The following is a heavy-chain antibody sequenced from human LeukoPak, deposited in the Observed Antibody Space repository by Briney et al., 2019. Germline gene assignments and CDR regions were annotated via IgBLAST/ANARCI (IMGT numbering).Heavy chain of an antibody. CDR1: GGSFSGYY. CDR3: AKTLPTFYGSGSYYKNPIDY. J-gene: IGHJ4*02. Sequence: PSETLSLTCAVYGGSFSGYYWSWIRQPPGKGLEWVSAISGSGDSTFYADSVKGRFTISRDNPKNTLYMLMNSLRAEDTAVYYCAKTLPTFYGSGSYYKNPIDYWGQGTLVTVSS. D-gene: IGHD3-10*01. CDR2: ISGSGDST. V-gene: IGHV3-23*01.